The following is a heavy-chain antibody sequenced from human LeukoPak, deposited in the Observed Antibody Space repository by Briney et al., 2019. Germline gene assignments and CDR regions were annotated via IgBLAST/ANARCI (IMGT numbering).Heavy chain of an antibody. V-gene: IGHV1-2*02. CDR1: GYTFTGYY. D-gene: IGHD2-21*01. J-gene: IGHJ4*02. Sequence: GASVKVSCTASGYTFTGYYMHWVRQAPGQGLEWRGWINPYSGATNYAQKFQGRVTMTRDTSISTAYMDLSSLKSDDTAVYYCARAHIGNDLFIDYWGQGTLVTVSS. CDR3: ARAHIGNDLFIDY. CDR2: INPYSGAT.